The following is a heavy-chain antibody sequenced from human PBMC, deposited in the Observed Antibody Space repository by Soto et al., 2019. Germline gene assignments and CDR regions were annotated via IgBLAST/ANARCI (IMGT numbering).Heavy chain of an antibody. CDR2: IIPIFGTA. D-gene: IGHD2-15*01. V-gene: IGHV1-69*01. CDR1: GGTFSSYA. CDR3: AGAIEVAATDDYYYYYGMDV. J-gene: IGHJ6*02. Sequence: QVQLVQSGAEVKKPGSSVKVSCKASGGTFSSYAISWVRQAPGQGLEWMGGIIPIFGTANYAQKFQGRVTITADESTSTAYMELSSLRSEDTAVYYCAGAIEVAATDDYYYYYGMDVWAKGPRSPSP.